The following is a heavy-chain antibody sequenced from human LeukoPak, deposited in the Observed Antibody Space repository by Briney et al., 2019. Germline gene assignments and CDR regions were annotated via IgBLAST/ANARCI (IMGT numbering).Heavy chain of an antibody. Sequence: KPSGTPFPPSSVSGCFFSCFYLTWIPPTPREGLEWIGENNNSGGITYNPSLNSRVTISVDASKNQFSLKLNSVTAADTAVYYCARGRREKLDFWGQGTLVTVSS. CDR3: ARGRREKLDF. CDR2: NNNSGGI. CDR1: GCFFSCFY. V-gene: IGHV4-34*01. J-gene: IGHJ4*02.